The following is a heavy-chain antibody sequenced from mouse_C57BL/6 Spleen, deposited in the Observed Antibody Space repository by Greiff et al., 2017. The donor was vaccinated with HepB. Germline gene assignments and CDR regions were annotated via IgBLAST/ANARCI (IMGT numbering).Heavy chain of an antibody. J-gene: IGHJ4*01. CDR2: IDPSDSYT. V-gene: IGHV1-59*01. Sequence: VQLQQSGAELVRPGTSVKLSCKASGYTFTSYWMHWVKQRPGQGLEWIGVIDPSDSYTNYNQKFKGKATLTVDTSSSTAYMQLSSLTSEDSAVYYCARCGITTGRLYAMDYWGQGTSVTVSS. CDR3: ARCGITTGRLYAMDY. D-gene: IGHD2-4*01. CDR1: GYTFTSYW.